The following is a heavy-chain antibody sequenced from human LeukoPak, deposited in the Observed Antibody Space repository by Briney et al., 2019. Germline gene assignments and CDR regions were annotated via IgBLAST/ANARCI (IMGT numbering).Heavy chain of an antibody. CDR1: GYTFITYD. V-gene: IGHV1-8*01. CDR3: ARRMPRSITMVRGATTNWFDP. Sequence: ASVKVSCKASGYTFITYDINWVRQAPGQGLEWMGWMNPNSGNTGYAQKFQGRVTMTRNTSISTAYMELSRLRSDDTAVYYCARRMPRSITMVRGATTNWFDPWGQGTLVTVSS. CDR2: MNPNSGNT. D-gene: IGHD3-10*01. J-gene: IGHJ5*02.